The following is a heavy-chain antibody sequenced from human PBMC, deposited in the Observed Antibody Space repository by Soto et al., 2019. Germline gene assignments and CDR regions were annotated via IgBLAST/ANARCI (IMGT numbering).Heavy chain of an antibody. Sequence: SETLSLTCTVSGGSISSSSYYWGWIRQPPGKGLEWIASIYYSGSTYYNPSLKSRVTISVDTSKNQFSLKLSSVTAADTAVYYCARHRGYYDILTGYYTELNFDYWGQGTLVTVSS. CDR3: ARHRGYYDILTGYYTELNFDY. D-gene: IGHD3-9*01. CDR2: IYYSGST. CDR1: GGSISSSSYY. V-gene: IGHV4-39*01. J-gene: IGHJ4*02.